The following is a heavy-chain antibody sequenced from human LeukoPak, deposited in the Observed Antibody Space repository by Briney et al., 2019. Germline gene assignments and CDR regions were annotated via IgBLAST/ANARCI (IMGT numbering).Heavy chain of an antibody. D-gene: IGHD2-2*01. CDR1: GGTFSSYA. CDR2: IIPIFGTA. CDR3: ARHWGYCSSTSCYDSNSFDP. J-gene: IGHJ5*02. Sequence: GSSVKVSCKASGGTFSSYAISWVRQAPGQGLEWMGGIIPIFGTANYAQKFQGRVTITADKSTSTAYMELSSLRSEDTAVYYCARHWGYCSSTSCYDSNSFDPWGQGTLVTVSS. V-gene: IGHV1-69*06.